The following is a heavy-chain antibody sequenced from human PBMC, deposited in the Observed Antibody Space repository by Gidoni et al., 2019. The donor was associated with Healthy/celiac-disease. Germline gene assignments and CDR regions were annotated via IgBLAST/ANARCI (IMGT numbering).Heavy chain of an antibody. J-gene: IGHJ4*02. CDR3: TRDLGGRYGDYGGGDY. Sequence: EVQLVESEGGLVQPGRPLSLSGHASGFPLGDYAMSWFRQAPGKGLEWVGFIRSKAYGGTTEYAASVEGRFTISRDDSKSIAYLQMNSLKTEDTAVYYCTRDLGGRYGDYGGGDYWGQGTLVTVSS. D-gene: IGHD4-17*01. CDR1: GFPLGDYA. V-gene: IGHV3-49*03. CDR2: IRSKAYGGTT.